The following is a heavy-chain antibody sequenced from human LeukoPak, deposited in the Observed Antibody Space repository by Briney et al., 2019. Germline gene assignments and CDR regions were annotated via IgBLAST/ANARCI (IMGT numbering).Heavy chain of an antibody. J-gene: IGHJ4*02. CDR2: ISYDGSNK. CDR1: GFTFSSYA. D-gene: IGHD5-18*01. V-gene: IGHV3-30*04. CDR3: ARDKDSYGPAFDY. Sequence: GGSVRLSCAASGFTFSSYAMHWVRQAPGKGLEWVAVISYDGSNKYYADSVKGRFTISRDNSKNTLYLQMNSLRAEDTAVYYCARDKDSYGPAFDYWGQGTLVTVSS.